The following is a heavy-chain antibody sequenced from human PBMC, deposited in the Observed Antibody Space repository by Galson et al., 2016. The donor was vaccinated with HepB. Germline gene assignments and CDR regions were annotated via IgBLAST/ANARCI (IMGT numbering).Heavy chain of an antibody. CDR1: GYTLTSYG. Sequence: SVKVSCKASGYTLTSYGITWVRQAPGQGLEWMGWISGYNGNTNYARKLQGRVTVTTDTSSSTAYMELRSLRSDDTAVYCCARGPSTTRTFDYWGQGTLVTASS. CDR2: ISGYNGNT. D-gene: IGHD2-2*01. J-gene: IGHJ4*02. CDR3: ARGPSTTRTFDY. V-gene: IGHV1-18*01.